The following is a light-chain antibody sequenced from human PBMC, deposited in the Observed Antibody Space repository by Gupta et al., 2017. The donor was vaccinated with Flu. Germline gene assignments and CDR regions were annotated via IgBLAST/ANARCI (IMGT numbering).Light chain of an antibody. CDR2: EVT. CDR3: NSVGGGDYWV. V-gene: IGLV2-8*01. CDR1: SNDVAASNS. J-gene: IGLJ3*02. Sequence: QSALTQPPSASGSPGQSVTISCTGSSNDVAASNSVSWYQQHPGKAPNLIIYEVTKRPSVVPDRFSGSKSGNTASLTVSERQAEEEADYYCNSVGGGDYWVFGGGTKLTVL.